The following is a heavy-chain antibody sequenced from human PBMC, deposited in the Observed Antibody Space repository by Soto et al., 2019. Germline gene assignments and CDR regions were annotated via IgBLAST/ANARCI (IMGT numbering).Heavy chain of an antibody. CDR3: ARAFPRPYYYYYYFMDA. Sequence: SQTLSLTCTVSGGYISSGGYYCSWIRQHPGKGLEWIGYIYYSGSTYYNPSLKSRVTISVDTSKNQFSLKLSSVTAADTAVYYCARAFPRPYYYYYYFMDAWGKGTTVTVS. J-gene: IGHJ6*03. CDR1: GGYISSGGYY. V-gene: IGHV4-31*03. CDR2: IYYSGST.